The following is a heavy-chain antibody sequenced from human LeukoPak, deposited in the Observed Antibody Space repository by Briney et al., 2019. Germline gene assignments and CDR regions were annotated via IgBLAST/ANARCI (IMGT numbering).Heavy chain of an antibody. J-gene: IGHJ4*02. D-gene: IGHD2-15*01. CDR1: GFTFSSYS. CDR2: ISSSSSYI. Sequence: GGSLRLSCAASGFTFSSYSMNWVRQAPGKGLEWVSSISSSSSYIYYADSVKGRFTISRDNARNSLYLQMHSLRDEDTAVYYCARQDCSGGSCYSIPFDYWGQGTLVTASS. V-gene: IGHV3-21*01. CDR3: ARQDCSGGSCYSIPFDY.